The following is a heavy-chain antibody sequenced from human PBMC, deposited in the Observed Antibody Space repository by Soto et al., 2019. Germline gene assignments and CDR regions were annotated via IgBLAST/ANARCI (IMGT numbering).Heavy chain of an antibody. V-gene: IGHV1-18*01. J-gene: IGHJ4*02. Sequence: GESLKISCKASGYTFTSYGITWVRQAPGQGLEWMGWISAYNGDTSYAQKVQGRVTMTTDTSTSTAYMELRSLRSDDTAVYYCWMFDCSGGSCRGYWGQGTLVTVSS. CDR2: ISAYNGDT. CDR3: WMFDCSGGSCRGY. CDR1: GYTFTSYG. D-gene: IGHD2-15*01.